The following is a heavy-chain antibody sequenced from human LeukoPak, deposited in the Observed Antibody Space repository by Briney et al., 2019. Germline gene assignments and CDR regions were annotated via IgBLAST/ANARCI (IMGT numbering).Heavy chain of an antibody. CDR1: GFTFTNYA. CDR2: ISYDETNK. Sequence: PGGSLRLSCAASGFTFTNYAMHWVRQAPGKGLEWVAVISYDETNKYYADSVKGRFTISRDNSKNTLYLQMNSLRAEDTAVYYCARDPRIQLWLDLIGPYYYYYYMDVWGKGTTVTVSS. CDR3: ARDPRIQLWLDLIGPYYYYYYMDV. D-gene: IGHD5-18*01. V-gene: IGHV3-30*04. J-gene: IGHJ6*03.